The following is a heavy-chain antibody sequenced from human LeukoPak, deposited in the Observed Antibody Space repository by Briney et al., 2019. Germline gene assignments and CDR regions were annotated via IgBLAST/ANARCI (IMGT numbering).Heavy chain of an antibody. D-gene: IGHD5-18*01. V-gene: IGHV4-39*01. Sequence: SETLSLTCTVSGGSISSSGYYWGWIRQPPGKGLEWIASIYYSGSTYYNPSLKSRVTISVDTSKNQFSLKLSSVTAADTAIYYCARNQSSYGTNWFDPWGQGTLVTVSS. J-gene: IGHJ5*02. CDR2: IYYSGST. CDR3: ARNQSSYGTNWFDP. CDR1: GGSISSSGYY.